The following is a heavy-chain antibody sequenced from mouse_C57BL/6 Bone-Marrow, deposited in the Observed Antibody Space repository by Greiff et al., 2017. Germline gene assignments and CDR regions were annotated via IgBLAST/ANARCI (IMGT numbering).Heavy chain of an antibody. CDR3: TATYYGSSYVVYFDV. CDR1: GFNIKDDY. Sequence: VQLQQSGAELVRPGASVKLSCTASGFNIKDDYMHWVKQRPEQGLEWIGWIDPENGDTEYASKFPGKANLTADTSSNTAYLQLSSLTSEDTAVYYCTATYYGSSYVVYFDVWGTGTTVTVAS. CDR2: IDPENGDT. V-gene: IGHV14-4*01. D-gene: IGHD1-1*01. J-gene: IGHJ1*03.